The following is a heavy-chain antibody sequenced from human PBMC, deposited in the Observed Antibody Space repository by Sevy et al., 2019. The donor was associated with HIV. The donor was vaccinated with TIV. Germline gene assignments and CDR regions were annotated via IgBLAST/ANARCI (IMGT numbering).Heavy chain of an antibody. CDR3: ARENRHCTNGVRYGYYGMDV. V-gene: IGHV3-11*01. D-gene: IGHD2-8*01. J-gene: IGHJ6*02. Sequence: GGSLRLSCAASGFTFSNYFMSWIRQAPGKGLEWISYISLSGSTIYYADSVKGRFTISRDNAENSLYLQMNSLRAEDTAVYYCARENRHCTNGVRYGYYGMDVWGQGTTVTVSS. CDR2: ISLSGSTI. CDR1: GFTFSNYF.